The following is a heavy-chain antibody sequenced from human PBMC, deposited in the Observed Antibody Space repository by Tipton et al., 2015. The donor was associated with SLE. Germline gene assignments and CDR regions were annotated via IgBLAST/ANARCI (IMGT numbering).Heavy chain of an antibody. Sequence: QSGPEVKKPGSSVKVSCRASGGTFSSYAISWVRQAPGQGLEWMGGIIPIFGTANYAQKFQGRVTITTDESTSTAYMELSSLRSEDTAVYYCARVSGYSYAKGYYMDVWGKGTTVTVSS. CDR1: GGTFSSYA. J-gene: IGHJ6*03. V-gene: IGHV1-69*05. CDR3: ARVSGYSYAKGYYMDV. D-gene: IGHD5-18*01. CDR2: IIPIFGTA.